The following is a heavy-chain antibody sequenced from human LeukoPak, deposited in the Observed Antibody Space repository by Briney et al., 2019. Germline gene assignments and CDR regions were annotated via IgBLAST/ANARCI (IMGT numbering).Heavy chain of an antibody. CDR1: GYTFTSYY. V-gene: IGHV1-46*01. D-gene: IGHD3-22*01. Sequence: GASVKVSCKASGYTFTSYYMHWVRQAPGQGLEWMGIINPSGGSTSYAQKFQGRVTMTRDTSTSTVYMELSSLRSDDTAVYYCAREMTHYDSSGYEDYWGQGTLVTVSS. CDR2: INPSGGST. CDR3: AREMTHYDSSGYEDY. J-gene: IGHJ4*02.